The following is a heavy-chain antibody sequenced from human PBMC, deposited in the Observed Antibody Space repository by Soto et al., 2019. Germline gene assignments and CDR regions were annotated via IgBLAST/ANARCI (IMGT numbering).Heavy chain of an antibody. Sequence: QLQLQESGPGLVKPSETLSLTCTVSGGSISSSSYYWGWIRQPPGKGLEWIGSIYYSGSTYYNPSLKSRVTISVDTSKNQFSLKLSSVTAADTAVYYCARHDFNYYDSSGYPDPYYFDYWGQGTLVTVSS. CDR1: GGSISSSSYY. CDR3: ARHDFNYYDSSGYPDPYYFDY. V-gene: IGHV4-39*01. CDR2: IYYSGST. D-gene: IGHD3-22*01. J-gene: IGHJ4*02.